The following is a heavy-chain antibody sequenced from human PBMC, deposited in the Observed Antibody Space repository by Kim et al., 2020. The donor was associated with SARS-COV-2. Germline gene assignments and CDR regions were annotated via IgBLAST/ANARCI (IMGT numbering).Heavy chain of an antibody. J-gene: IGHJ6*02. Sequence: SETLSLTCTVSGGSISSYYWSWIRQPPGKGLEWIGYIYYSGSTNYNPSLKSRVTISVDTSKNQFSLKLSSVTAADTAVYYCARGPYDFWSGYYFSTNYYYGMDVWGQGTTVTVSS. CDR3: ARGPYDFWSGYYFSTNYYYGMDV. CDR2: IYYSGST. CDR1: GGSISSYY. V-gene: IGHV4-59*01. D-gene: IGHD3-3*01.